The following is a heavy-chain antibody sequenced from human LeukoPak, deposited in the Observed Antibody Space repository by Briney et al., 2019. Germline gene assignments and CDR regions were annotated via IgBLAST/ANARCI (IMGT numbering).Heavy chain of an antibody. CDR2: IYYSGST. V-gene: IGHV4-59*01. D-gene: IGHD6-19*01. CDR1: GGSISSYY. CDR3: ARSRGIAVLWFDP. J-gene: IGHJ5*02. Sequence: SETLSLTCTVSGGSISSYYWSWIRQPPGRGLEWIGYIYYSGSTNYNPSLKSRVTISVDTSKNQFSLKLSSVTAADTAVYYCARSRGIAVLWFDPWGQGTLVTVSS.